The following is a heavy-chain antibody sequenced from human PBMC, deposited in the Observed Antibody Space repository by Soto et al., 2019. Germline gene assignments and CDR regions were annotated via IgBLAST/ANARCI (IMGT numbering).Heavy chain of an antibody. V-gene: IGHV1-3*01. J-gene: IGHJ3*01. D-gene: IGHD6-19*01. CDR2: INAGSGNT. CDR1: GYTFTSHA. Sequence: GASVKVSCKASGYTFTSHAMHWVRQAPGQRLEWMGWINAGSGNTKYSQKFQGRVTITRDTSATTAYMEVSSLTSEDTAVYYCARDSAVLGVAGITTNAFDLWGQGTVVTVSS. CDR3: ARDSAVLGVAGITTNAFDL.